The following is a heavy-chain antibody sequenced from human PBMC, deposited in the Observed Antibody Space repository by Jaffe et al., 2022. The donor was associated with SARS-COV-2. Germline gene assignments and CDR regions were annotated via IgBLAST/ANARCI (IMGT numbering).Heavy chain of an antibody. V-gene: IGHV4-31*03. CDR1: GGSIINSDSY. D-gene: IGHD1-1*01. Sequence: QVQLQESGPGLVKPAQTLSLTCTVSGGSIINSDSYWSWVRQHPEKGLEWLGFISYSGGAHYNPSLKSRLTISADTSKNQFSVMLSSVTAADTAIYYCAGGGSGTKIDYWGQGTLLTVSS. CDR3: AGGGSGTKIDY. J-gene: IGHJ4*02. CDR2: ISYSGGA.